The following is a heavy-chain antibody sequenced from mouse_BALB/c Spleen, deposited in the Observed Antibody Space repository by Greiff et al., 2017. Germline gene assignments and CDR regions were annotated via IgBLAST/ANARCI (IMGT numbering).Heavy chain of an antibody. CDR2: ISSGGGNT. CDR3: ARYDYEPFAY. V-gene: IGHV5-9*03. Sequence: EVMLVESGGGLVKPGGSLKLSCAASGFTFSSYTMSWVRQTPEKRLEWVATISSGGGNTYYPDSVKGRFTISRDNAKNNLYLQMSSLRSEDTALYYCARYDYEPFAYWGQGTLVTVSA. CDR1: GFTFSSYT. D-gene: IGHD2-4*01. J-gene: IGHJ3*01.